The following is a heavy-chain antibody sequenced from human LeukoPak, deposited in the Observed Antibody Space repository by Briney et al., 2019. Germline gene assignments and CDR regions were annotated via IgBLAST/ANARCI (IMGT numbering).Heavy chain of an antibody. CDR2: ISSSGSTI. J-gene: IGHJ4*02. Sequence: PGGSLRLSYAASGFTFSDYYMSWIRQAPGKGLEWVSYISSSGSTIYYADSVKGRFTISRDNAKNSLYLQMNSLRAEDTAVYYCASLDYYDSSGYDYWGQGTLVTVSS. D-gene: IGHD3-22*01. CDR3: ASLDYYDSSGYDY. CDR1: GFTFSDYY. V-gene: IGHV3-11*01.